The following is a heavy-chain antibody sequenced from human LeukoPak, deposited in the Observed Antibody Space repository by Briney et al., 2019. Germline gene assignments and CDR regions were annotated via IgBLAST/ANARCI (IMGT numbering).Heavy chain of an antibody. CDR2: ISYDGSNK. CDR3: ASHEGAHFDY. CDR1: GFTFSSYA. J-gene: IGHJ4*02. V-gene: IGHV3-30-3*01. Sequence: PGGSLRLSCAASGFTFSSYAMHWVRQAPGKGLEWVAVISYDGSNKYYADSVKGRFTISRDNSKNTLYLQMNSLRAEDTAVYYCASHEGAHFDYWGQGTLVTVSS.